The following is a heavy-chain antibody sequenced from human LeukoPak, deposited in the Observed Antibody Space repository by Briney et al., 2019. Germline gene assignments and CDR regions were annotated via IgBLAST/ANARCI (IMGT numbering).Heavy chain of an antibody. Sequence: SETLSLTCAVSGYSISSGYYWGWIRQPPGKGLEWIGSIYHSGSTYYNPSLKSRVTISVDTSKNQFSLKLSSVTAADTAVYYCASRGYYDSVKWFDPWGQGTLVTVSS. V-gene: IGHV4-38-2*01. D-gene: IGHD3-3*01. CDR1: GYSISSGYY. CDR3: ASRGYYDSVKWFDP. J-gene: IGHJ5*02. CDR2: IYHSGST.